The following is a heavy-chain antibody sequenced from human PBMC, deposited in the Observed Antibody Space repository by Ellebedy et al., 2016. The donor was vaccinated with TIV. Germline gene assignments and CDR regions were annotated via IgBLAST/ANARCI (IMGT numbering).Heavy chain of an antibody. CDR2: INPSGGST. J-gene: IGHJ6*02. CDR1: GYTFTSYY. CDR3: ASPRTHGRGRVYYYGMDV. D-gene: IGHD3-16*01. Sequence: AASVKVSCKASGYTFTSYYMHWVRHAPGQGLEWMGIINPSGGSTSYAQKFQGRVTMTRDTSTSTVYMELSSLRAEDTAVYYCASPRTHGRGRVYYYGMDVWGQGTTVTVSS. V-gene: IGHV1-46*01.